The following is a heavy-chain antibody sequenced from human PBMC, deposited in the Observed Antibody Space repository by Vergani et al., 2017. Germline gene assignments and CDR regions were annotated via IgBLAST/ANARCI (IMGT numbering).Heavy chain of an antibody. V-gene: IGHV4-59*01. CDR1: GGSISSYY. CDR3: AREYSSSWYRVPGRWFDP. J-gene: IGHJ5*02. CDR2: IYYSGST. D-gene: IGHD6-13*01. Sequence: QVQLQESGPGLVKPSETLSLTCTVSGGSISSYYWSWIRQPPGKGLEWIGYIYYSGSTNYNPSLKSRVTISVDTSKNQFSLKLSSVTAADTAVYYCAREYSSSWYRVPGRWFDPWGQGTLVTVSS.